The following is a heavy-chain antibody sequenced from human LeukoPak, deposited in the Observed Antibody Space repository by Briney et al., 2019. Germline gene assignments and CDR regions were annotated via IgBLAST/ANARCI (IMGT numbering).Heavy chain of an antibody. CDR1: GFTFSSYS. J-gene: IGHJ4*02. D-gene: IGHD5-18*01. CDR2: ISSSSSYI. CDR3: ARDLYSYGPRAHDY. Sequence: PGGSLRLSCAASGFTFSSYSMNWVRQAPGKGLEWVSSISSSSSYIYYADSVKGRFTISRDNAKNSLYLQMNSLRAEDTAVYYCARDLYSYGPRAHDYWGQGTLVTVSS. V-gene: IGHV3-21*01.